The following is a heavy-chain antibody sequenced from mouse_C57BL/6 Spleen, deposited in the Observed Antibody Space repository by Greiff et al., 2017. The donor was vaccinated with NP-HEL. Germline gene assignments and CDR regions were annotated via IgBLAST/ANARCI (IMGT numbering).Heavy chain of an antibody. J-gene: IGHJ4*01. CDR2: ISYDGSN. V-gene: IGHV3-6*01. Sequence: EVKLMESGPGLVKPSQSLSLTCSVTGYSITSGYYWNWIRQFPGNKLEWMGYISYDGSNNYNPSLKNRTSITRDTSKNQFFLKLNSVTTEDTATYYCARSRAMDYWGQGTSVTVSS. CDR1: GYSITSGYY. CDR3: ARSRAMDY.